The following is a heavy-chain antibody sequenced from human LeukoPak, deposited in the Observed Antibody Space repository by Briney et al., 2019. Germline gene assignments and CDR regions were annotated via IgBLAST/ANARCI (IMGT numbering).Heavy chain of an antibody. J-gene: IGHJ4*02. D-gene: IGHD3-10*01. V-gene: IGHV1-24*01. CDR2: FDPEDAKT. CDR3: ASRVRNFARNYRPRSFDS. CDR1: GYTLTDFP. Sequence: ASVNLSCKVSGYTLTDFPIHWVRHATGKGLEWIAGFDPEDAKTIYAKKFQGRATMSEDISTNTASMEVSSLRSEDTAVYYCASRVRNFARNYRPRSFDSWGQGTLVTVSS.